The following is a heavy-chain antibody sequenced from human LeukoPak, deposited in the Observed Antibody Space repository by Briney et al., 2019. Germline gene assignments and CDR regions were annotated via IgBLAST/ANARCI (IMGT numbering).Heavy chain of an antibody. CDR1: GYTFTSYW. CDR3: AIRYSGSYNDY. J-gene: IGHJ4*02. V-gene: IGHV5-51*01. Sequence: GESLKISCKGSGYTFTSYWIGWVRQMPGKGLEWMGIIYPGDSDTTYSPSFQGQVTISADNSISTAYLQWSSLKASDTAMYYCAIRYSGSYNDYWGQGTLVTVSS. D-gene: IGHD1-26*01. CDR2: IYPGDSDT.